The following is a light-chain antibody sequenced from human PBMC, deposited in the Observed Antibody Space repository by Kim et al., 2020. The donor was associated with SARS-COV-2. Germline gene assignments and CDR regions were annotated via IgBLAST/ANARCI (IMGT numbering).Light chain of an antibody. Sequence: QSALTQSASVSGSPGQSITISCTGTSSDVGSYNLVSWYQQHPGKAPKLMIYEVSKRPSGVSNRFSGSKSGNTASLTISGLQAEDEADYYCCSYAGSSTFVVFGGGTQLTVL. CDR3: CSYAGSSTFVV. CDR2: EVS. V-gene: IGLV2-23*02. J-gene: IGLJ2*01. CDR1: SSDVGSYNL.